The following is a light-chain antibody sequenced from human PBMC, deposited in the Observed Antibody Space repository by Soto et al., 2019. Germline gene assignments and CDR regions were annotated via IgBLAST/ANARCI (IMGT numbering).Light chain of an antibody. CDR2: LNSDGSH. J-gene: IGLJ3*02. V-gene: IGLV4-69*01. CDR3: QTWGTGIPRV. CDR1: SGHRSYV. Sequence: QLVLTQSPSASASLGASVTLTCPLSSGHRSYVIAWHQQQPERGPRYLMRLNSDGSHNKGDGIPDRFSGSSSGAERYLTISSLQSEDEADYYCQTWGTGIPRVFGGGTKLTVL.